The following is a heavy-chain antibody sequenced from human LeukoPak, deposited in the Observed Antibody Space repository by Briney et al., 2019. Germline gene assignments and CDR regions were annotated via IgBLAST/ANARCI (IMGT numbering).Heavy chain of an antibody. CDR3: AREWDWNSDY. D-gene: IGHD1-26*01. V-gene: IGHV5-51*01. CDR2: IYPGDSDT. Sequence: GESLKISCKGSGYTFSNYWIAWVRQMPGKGLEWMGIIYPGDSDTRYSPSFLGQVTISADKSISTAYLQWSSLKASDTAMYYCAREWDWNSDYWGQGTLVTVSS. J-gene: IGHJ4*02. CDR1: GYTFSNYW.